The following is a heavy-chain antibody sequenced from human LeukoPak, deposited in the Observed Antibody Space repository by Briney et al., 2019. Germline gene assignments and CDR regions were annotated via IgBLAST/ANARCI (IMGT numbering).Heavy chain of an antibody. J-gene: IGHJ4*02. V-gene: IGHV3-48*03. Sequence: GGSLRLSCAASGFTFSSLEMNWVRQAPGKGLEWVSYISDSGRTIYYADSVKGRFTISRDNAKNSLYLQMNSLRAEDTAVYYCARRYDFWDYWGQGALVTVSS. CDR2: ISDSGRTI. CDR3: ARRYDFWDY. D-gene: IGHD3-3*01. CDR1: GFTFSSLE.